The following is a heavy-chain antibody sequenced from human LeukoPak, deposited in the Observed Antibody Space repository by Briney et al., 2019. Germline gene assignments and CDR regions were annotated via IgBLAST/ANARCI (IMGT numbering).Heavy chain of an antibody. CDR2: ISWNSGSI. Sequence: PGGSLRLSCAASGFTFDDYAMHWVRQAPGKGLEWVSDISWNSGSIGYADSVKGRFTISTDTTKNSLYLQMNSMRAEDTALYYCAKSDAFGGVIDQPVDYWGEGTLVTVSS. J-gene: IGHJ4*02. D-gene: IGHD3-16*02. V-gene: IGHV3-9*01. CDR1: GFTFDDYA. CDR3: AKSDAFGGVIDQPVDY.